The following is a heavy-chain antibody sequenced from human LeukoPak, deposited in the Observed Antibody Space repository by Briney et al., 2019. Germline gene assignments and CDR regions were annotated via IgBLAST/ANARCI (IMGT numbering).Heavy chain of an antibody. D-gene: IGHD3-16*01. CDR2: ISAYNGNT. CDR1: GYTFTSYG. J-gene: IGHJ4*02. V-gene: IGHV1-18*01. CDR3: ARQLDHYDNIYYFDY. Sequence: ASVKVSCKASGYTFTSYGISWVRQAPGQGLEWMGWISAYNGNTNYAQKLQGRVTMTTDTSTSTAYMELRSLRPDDTAVYYCARQLDHYDNIYYFDYWGQGTLVTVSS.